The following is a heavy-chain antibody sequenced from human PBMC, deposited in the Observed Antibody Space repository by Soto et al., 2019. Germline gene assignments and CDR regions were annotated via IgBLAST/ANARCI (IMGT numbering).Heavy chain of an antibody. CDR2: IIPIFGTA. D-gene: IGHD1-7*01. V-gene: IGHV1-69*01. CDR3: ASVEVELPPYNWFDP. J-gene: IGHJ5*02. CDR1: GGTFSSYA. Sequence: QVQLVQSGAEVKKPGSSVKVSCKASGGTFSSYAISWVRQAPGPGLEWMGGIIPIFGTANYAQKFQGRVTITADESTSTAYMELSSLSSEDTSVYYCASVEVELPPYNWFDPWGQGTLVTVAS.